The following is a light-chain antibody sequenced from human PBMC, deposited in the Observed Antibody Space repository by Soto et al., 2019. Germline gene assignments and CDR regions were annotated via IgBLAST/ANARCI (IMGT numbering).Light chain of an antibody. CDR1: QSVSSY. CDR2: DAS. V-gene: IGKV3-11*01. CDR3: QHRNHWPPDAT. Sequence: EIVLTQSPATLSLSPGETATLSCRASQSVSSYLAWYQQKPGQAPRLLIYDASKRATGIPARFSGSGSVTDFTLTISSLEPEDFAVYYCQHRNHWPPDATFRQGTRLQIK. J-gene: IGKJ2*01.